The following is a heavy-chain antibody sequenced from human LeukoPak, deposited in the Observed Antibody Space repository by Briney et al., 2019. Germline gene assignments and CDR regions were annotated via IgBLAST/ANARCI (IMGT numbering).Heavy chain of an antibody. CDR2: ISSSSNYI. CDR3: ARAGGDYYDSSGPFDY. J-gene: IGHJ4*02. CDR1: GFTFSSYS. V-gene: IGHV3-21*01. Sequence: GGSLRLSCAASGFTFSSYSMNWVRQAPGKGLEWVSSISSSSNYIYYADSVKGRFTISRDNAKNSLYLQMNSLRAEDTAVYYCARAGGDYYDSSGPFDYWGQGTLVTASS. D-gene: IGHD3-22*01.